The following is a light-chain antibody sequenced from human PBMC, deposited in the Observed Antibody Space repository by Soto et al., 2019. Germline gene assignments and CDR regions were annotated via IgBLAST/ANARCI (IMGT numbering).Light chain of an antibody. J-gene: IGLJ3*02. CDR1: SSNIRIND. CDR2: RNN. Sequence: QSVLTQPPSTSGTPGQRVTTSCSGGSSNIRINDVNWYQQLPRTAPKLLIYRNNERPSGVSDRFSGSKSGTSASLAISGLQSEDEADYYCGAWDDSLKGGVFGGGTKLTVL. CDR3: GAWDDSLKGGV. V-gene: IGLV1-44*01.